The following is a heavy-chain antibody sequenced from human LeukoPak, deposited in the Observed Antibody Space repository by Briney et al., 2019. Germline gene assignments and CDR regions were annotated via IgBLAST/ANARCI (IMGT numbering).Heavy chain of an antibody. CDR1: GYTFTSYG. V-gene: IGHV1-18*01. D-gene: IGHD3-22*01. J-gene: IGHJ4*02. CDR2: ISAYNGNT. CDR3: ARDRGYYDSSGYFPYFDY. Sequence: ASVKVSCTASGYTFTSYGISWVRQAPGQGLEWMGWISAYNGNTNYAQKLQGRVTMTTDTSTSTAYMELRSLRSDDTAVYYCARDRGYYDSSGYFPYFDYWGQGTLVTVSS.